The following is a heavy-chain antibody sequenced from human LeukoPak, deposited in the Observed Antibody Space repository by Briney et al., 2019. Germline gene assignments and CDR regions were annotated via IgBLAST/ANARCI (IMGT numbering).Heavy chain of an antibody. J-gene: IGHJ4*02. CDR3: ARGGRNYDILTGYSPVYFDY. CDR1: GGSISSYY. CDR2: IYYSGST. V-gene: IGHV4-59*01. D-gene: IGHD3-9*01. Sequence: PSETLSLTCTVSGGSISSYYWSWIRQPPGKGLEWIGYIYYSGSTNYNPSLKSRVTISVDTSKNQFSLKLSSVTAADTAVYYCARGGRNYDILTGYSPVYFDYWGQGTLVTVSS.